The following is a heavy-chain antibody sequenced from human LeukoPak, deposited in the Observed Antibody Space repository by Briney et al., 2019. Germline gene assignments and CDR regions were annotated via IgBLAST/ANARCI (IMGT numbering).Heavy chain of an antibody. J-gene: IGHJ4*02. V-gene: IGHV3-23*01. CDR2: ISGSGGST. Sequence: GGSLRLSCAASGFTFSSYAMSWVRQAPGKGLEWVSAISGSGGSTYYADSVKGRFTISRDNSKNTLYLQMNSLRAEDTAVYYCARALYCSGGSCYGIFDYWGQGTLVTVSS. CDR3: ARALYCSGGSCYGIFDY. D-gene: IGHD2-15*01. CDR1: GFTFSSYA.